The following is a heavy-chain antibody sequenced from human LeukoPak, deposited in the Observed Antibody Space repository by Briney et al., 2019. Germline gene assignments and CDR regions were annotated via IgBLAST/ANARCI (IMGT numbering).Heavy chain of an antibody. J-gene: IGHJ4*02. CDR3: ARGYCSSTSCYSYFDY. D-gene: IGHD2-2*02. Sequence: SETLSLTCTVSGGSISSYYWSWIRQPPGKGLEWMGYIYYSGSTNYNPSLKSRVTISVDTSKNQFSLKLSCVTAADTAVYYCARGYCSSTSCYSYFDYWGQGTLVTVSS. V-gene: IGHV4-59*01. CDR1: GGSISSYY. CDR2: IYYSGST.